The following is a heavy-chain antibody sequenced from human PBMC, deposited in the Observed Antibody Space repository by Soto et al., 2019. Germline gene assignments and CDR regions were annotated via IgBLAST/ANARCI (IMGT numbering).Heavy chain of an antibody. CDR1: GFTFSNAW. CDR3: RREQLLGYYYYGMDV. J-gene: IGHJ6*02. CDR2: IKTKTDGGTT. V-gene: IGHV3-15*07. D-gene: IGHD6-6*01. Sequence: EVQLVESGGGLVKPGGSLRLSCAASGFTFSNAWMNWVRQAPGKGLEWVGRIKTKTDGGTTDYAAPVKGRFTISRDDSKNTLYLQMNSLKTEDTAVYYCRREQLLGYYYYGMDVWGQVTTVTVSS.